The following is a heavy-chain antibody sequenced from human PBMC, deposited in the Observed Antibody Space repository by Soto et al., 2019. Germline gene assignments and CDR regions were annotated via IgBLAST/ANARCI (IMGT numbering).Heavy chain of an antibody. V-gene: IGHV3-30*18. CDR3: AKDQGIAASHGID. CDR1: GFTFNNYG. J-gene: IGHJ3*01. D-gene: IGHD6-13*01. Sequence: QVQLVESGGGVVRPGRSLRLSCAASGFTFNNYGMHWVRQAPGKGLEWVAAISNDGRDKYYGDSVKGRLTISRDNSKNTVYLQMNSLRADDTAVYYCAKDQGIAASHGIDWGQGTMVTVSS. CDR2: ISNDGRDK.